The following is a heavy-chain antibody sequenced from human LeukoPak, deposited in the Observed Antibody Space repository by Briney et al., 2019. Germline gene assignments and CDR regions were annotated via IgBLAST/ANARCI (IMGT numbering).Heavy chain of an antibody. CDR1: GDSFSYFY. V-gene: IGHV4-59*01. Sequence: SETLSLTCTVSGDSFSYFYWSWIRQPPGRGLEWIGYIYNSGSTNYKPSLKSRVTISLDTSKNQFSLQLSSVTAADTAVYYCARDSAGRWLQLGYWGQGTLVTVSS. CDR3: ARDSAGRWLQLGY. CDR2: IYNSGST. D-gene: IGHD5-24*01. J-gene: IGHJ4*02.